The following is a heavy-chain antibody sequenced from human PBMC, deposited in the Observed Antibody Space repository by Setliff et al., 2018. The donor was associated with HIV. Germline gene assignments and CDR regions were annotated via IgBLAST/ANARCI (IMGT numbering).Heavy chain of an antibody. Sequence: SETLSLTCTVSGLSMSYNYWTWIRQSPGKGLEWIGYVHYSGSTRYNPSLKSRVTISVDTSKNQVSLRLSSVTAADTAVYFCARLRTTTVTAPFEYWGQGTLVTVSS. CDR1: GLSMSYNY. D-gene: IGHD4-4*01. V-gene: IGHV4-59*08. CDR3: ARLRTTTVTAPFEY. J-gene: IGHJ4*02. CDR2: VHYSGST.